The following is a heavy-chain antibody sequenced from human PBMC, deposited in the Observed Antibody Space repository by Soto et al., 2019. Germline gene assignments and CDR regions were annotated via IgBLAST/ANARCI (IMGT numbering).Heavy chain of an antibody. D-gene: IGHD5-12*01. CDR2: IYSGGST. CDR3: ARESTSMGTFDY. Sequence: EVQLVESGGGLVQPGGSLRLSCAASGLTVSSNYMSWVRQAPGKGLEWVSVIYSGGSTYYADSVKGRFTISRDNSKNTLYLQMNSLRAEDTAVYYCARESTSMGTFDYWGQGTLVTVSS. J-gene: IGHJ4*02. V-gene: IGHV3-66*01. CDR1: GLTVSSNY.